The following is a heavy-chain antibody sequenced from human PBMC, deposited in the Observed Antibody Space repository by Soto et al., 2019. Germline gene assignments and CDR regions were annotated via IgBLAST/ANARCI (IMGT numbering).Heavy chain of an antibody. CDR1: GYTFTSYD. J-gene: IGHJ4*02. CDR2: MNPNTGNS. D-gene: IGHD1-1*01. V-gene: IGHV1-8*01. Sequence: ASVKVSCKASGYTFTSYDIYWVRQATGQGLEWMGWMNPNTGNSGYAQKFQGRVTMTSDTSISTAHMELSSLRSEDTAVYYCARRAETNGRNGFGADKYYFDFWGQGTLVTVSS. CDR3: ARRAETNGRNGFGADKYYFDF.